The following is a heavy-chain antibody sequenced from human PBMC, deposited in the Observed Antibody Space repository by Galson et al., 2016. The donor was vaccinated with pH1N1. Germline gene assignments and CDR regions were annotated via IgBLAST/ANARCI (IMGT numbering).Heavy chain of an antibody. D-gene: IGHD3-16*01. CDR1: GGSFSGFH. CDR3: AKAAVGTYYDYYYTDV. V-gene: IGHV4-34*01. J-gene: IGHJ6*03. Sequence: SETLSLTCTVSGGSFSGFHWSWIRQSPGKGLEWIGEISPSGRTNYNPSLKSRVTISVDTYKKQLSLRLNSVTAADTAVYYCAKAAVGTYYDYYYTDVWGKGTTVTVSS. CDR2: ISPSGRT.